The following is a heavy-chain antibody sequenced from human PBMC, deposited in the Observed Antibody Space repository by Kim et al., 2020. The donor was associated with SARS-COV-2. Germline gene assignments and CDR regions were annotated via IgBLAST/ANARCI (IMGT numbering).Heavy chain of an antibody. J-gene: IGHJ6*02. D-gene: IGHD1-20*01. V-gene: IGHV5-10-1*01. Sequence: TNYSPSFQGHATISADKSISTAYLQWSSLKASDTAMYYCARRGPVYSLDVWGQGTTVTVSS. CDR2: T. CDR3: ARRGPVYSLDV.